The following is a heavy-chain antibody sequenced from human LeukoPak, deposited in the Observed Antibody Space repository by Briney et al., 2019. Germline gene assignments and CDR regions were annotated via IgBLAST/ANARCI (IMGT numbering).Heavy chain of an antibody. CDR2: FIGYGGST. J-gene: IGHJ4*02. V-gene: IGHV3-23*01. Sequence: PGGSLRLSCAASGFTFSSYALSWFGRPPGKGLEGVSAFIGYGGSTYYTASVKGRFTISRDNSKNTLYLQMNSLRAEDTAVYYCAKVWTRGYSGYDRDYWGQGTLVTVSS. D-gene: IGHD5-12*01. CDR3: AKVWTRGYSGYDRDY. CDR1: GFTFSSYA.